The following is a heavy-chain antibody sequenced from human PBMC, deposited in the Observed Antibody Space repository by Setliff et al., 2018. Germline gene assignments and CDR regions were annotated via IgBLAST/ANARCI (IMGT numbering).Heavy chain of an antibody. D-gene: IGHD3-22*01. CDR2: ISPYSGNT. Sequence: ASVKVSCKTSGFGFTTFGFSWVRQAPGQGLEWLGSISPYSGNTNYPQWLQDRVTMTIDTSATTVYMELSSLKSDDTAVYYCASGPPGPWVDSSGYYYDYSYYYYMAVWGKGTTVTVSS. CDR3: ASGPPGPWVDSSGYYYDYSYYYYMAV. CDR1: GFGFTTFG. V-gene: IGHV1-18*01. J-gene: IGHJ6*03.